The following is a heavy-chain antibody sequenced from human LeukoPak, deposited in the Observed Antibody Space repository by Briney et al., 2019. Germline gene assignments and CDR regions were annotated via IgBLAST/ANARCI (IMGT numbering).Heavy chain of an antibody. CDR2: INPNSGGT. J-gene: IGHJ4*02. CDR3: ARAPRGDYATFDY. Sequence: GASVKVSCKASGYTFTGYYMHWVRQGPEQGLEWRGWINPNSGGTNYAQKFQGRVTMTRDTSISTAYMELSRLRSDDTAVYYCARAPRGDYATFDYWGQGTLVTVSS. D-gene: IGHD4-17*01. V-gene: IGHV1-2*02. CDR1: GYTFTGYY.